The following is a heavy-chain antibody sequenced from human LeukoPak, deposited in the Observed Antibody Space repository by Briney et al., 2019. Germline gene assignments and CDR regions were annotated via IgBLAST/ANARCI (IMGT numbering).Heavy chain of an antibody. V-gene: IGHV1-2*02. D-gene: IGHD2-21*02. CDR1: VYTFTGYY. J-gene: IGHJ4*02. Sequence: ASVKVSCKASVYTFTGYYMYWVRQAPGQGLEWMGFINPNNGGTNFAQKFQGRVTMTRDTSLSTAYMELSRLTADDTAVYYCARVVSAANDYWGQGTLVTVSS. CDR3: ARVVSAANDY. CDR2: INPNNGGT.